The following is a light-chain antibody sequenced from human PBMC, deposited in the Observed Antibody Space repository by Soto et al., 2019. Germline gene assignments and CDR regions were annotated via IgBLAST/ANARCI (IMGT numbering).Light chain of an antibody. CDR2: AAS. CDR3: QQSYSTPYT. J-gene: IGKJ2*01. V-gene: IGKV1-39*01. CDR1: QSISTY. Sequence: DIQMTQSPSSLSASVGDRVTISCRASQSISTYLYWYQQKPGKAPKLLIYAASSLQSVVPSRFSGSGSGTDFTLTISSLQPEDFATYYCQQSYSTPYTFGQGTKLEIK.